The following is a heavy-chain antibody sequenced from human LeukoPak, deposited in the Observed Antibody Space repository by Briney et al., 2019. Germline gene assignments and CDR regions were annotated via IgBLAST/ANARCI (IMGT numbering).Heavy chain of an antibody. CDR2: INHSGSS. J-gene: IGHJ4*02. D-gene: IGHD2-15*01. Sequence: PSETLSLTCAVSGGSFSGYYWRWLRQPPGKGLDWLGEINHSGSSNYSASRKSRVTISVDASKSQLSLKLSSVTAADTAVYYCARGSIVVVVAATRGTYYFDYWGQGTLVTVSS. CDR1: GGSFSGYY. V-gene: IGHV4-34*01. CDR3: ARGSIVVVVAATRGTYYFDY.